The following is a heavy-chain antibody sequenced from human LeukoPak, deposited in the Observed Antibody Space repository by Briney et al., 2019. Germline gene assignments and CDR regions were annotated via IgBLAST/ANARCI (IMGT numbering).Heavy chain of an antibody. J-gene: IGHJ4*02. CDR1: GFTFSSYA. CDR3: AKDLGGGDTRYFDY. CDR2: ISGSGGST. D-gene: IGHD3-16*01. V-gene: IGHV3-23*01. Sequence: GGSLRLSCAASGFTFSSYAMSWVRQAPGKGLEWASAISGSGGSTYYADSVKGRFTISRDNSKNTLYLQMNSLRAEDTAVYYCAKDLGGGDTRYFDYWGQGTLVTVSS.